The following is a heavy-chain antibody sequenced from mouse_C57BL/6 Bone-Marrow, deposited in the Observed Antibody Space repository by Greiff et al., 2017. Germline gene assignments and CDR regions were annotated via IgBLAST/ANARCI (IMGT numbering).Heavy chain of an antibody. CDR3: ARDGYHWYFDV. J-gene: IGHJ1*03. Sequence: VQLQQPGAELVKPGASVKLSCKASGYTFTSYWMQWVKQRPGQGLEWIGEIDPSDSYTNYNQKFKGKATFTVDTSSNTAYMQLSSLTSEDSAVYYCARDGYHWYFDVWGTGTTVTVSS. D-gene: IGHD2-3*01. CDR2: IDPSDSYT. CDR1: GYTFTSYW. V-gene: IGHV1-50*01.